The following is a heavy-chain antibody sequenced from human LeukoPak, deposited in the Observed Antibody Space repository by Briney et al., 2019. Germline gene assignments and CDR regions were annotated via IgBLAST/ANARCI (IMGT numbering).Heavy chain of an antibody. Sequence: SETLSLTCIVSGDSVSSSRYYWSWIRQHPGKGLEWIGYIYHSGFTYDNPSLKSRVTISVDTSKNQFSLKLSSVTAADTAVYYCASTSIDYDSSGYSNWGQGTLVTVSS. CDR3: ASTSIDYDSSGYSN. CDR2: IYHSGFT. D-gene: IGHD3-22*01. J-gene: IGHJ4*02. CDR1: GDSVSSSRYY. V-gene: IGHV4-31*03.